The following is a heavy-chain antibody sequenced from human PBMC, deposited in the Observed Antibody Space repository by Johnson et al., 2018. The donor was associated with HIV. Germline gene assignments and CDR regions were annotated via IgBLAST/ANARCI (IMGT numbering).Heavy chain of an antibody. D-gene: IGHD4-17*01. CDR2: IRYDGRNK. CDR3: ARDNGEDAFDI. Sequence: VLLLESGGGVVQPGGSLRLSCVASGFTFSSYGIHWVRQAPGKGLEWVAFIRYDGRNKYYADSVKGRFTISRDNSKNTLYLQMNSLRAGDTAVYYCARDNGEDAFDIWGQGTMVTVSS. CDR1: GFTFSSYG. V-gene: IGHV3-30*02. J-gene: IGHJ3*02.